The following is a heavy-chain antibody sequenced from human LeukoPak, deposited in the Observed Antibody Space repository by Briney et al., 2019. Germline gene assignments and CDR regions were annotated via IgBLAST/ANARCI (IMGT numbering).Heavy chain of an antibody. CDR1: GYSFTSYW. V-gene: IGHV5-51*01. Sequence: GESLKISCKGSGYSFTSYWIGWVRQMPGKGLEWMGIIYPGDSDTRYSPSFQGQVTISADKSISTAYLQWSSLKASDTAMYYCARARVGDLTGCDWFDPWGQGTLVTVSS. D-gene: IGHD4-17*01. J-gene: IGHJ5*02. CDR3: ARARVGDLTGCDWFDP. CDR2: IYPGDSDT.